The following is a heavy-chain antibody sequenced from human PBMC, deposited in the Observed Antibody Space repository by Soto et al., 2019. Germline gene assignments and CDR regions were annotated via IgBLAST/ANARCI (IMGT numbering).Heavy chain of an antibody. CDR1: GFTFSSYS. V-gene: IGHV3-21*01. D-gene: IGHD3-22*01. J-gene: IGHJ4*02. Sequence: PGGSLRLSCAASGFTFSSYSMNWVRQAPGKGLEWVSSISSSSSYIYYADPVKGRFTISRDNAKNSLYLQMNSLRAENTAVYYCARANYYDSSGYFFRPFDYWGQGTLVTVSS. CDR3: ARANYYDSSGYFFRPFDY. CDR2: ISSSSSYI.